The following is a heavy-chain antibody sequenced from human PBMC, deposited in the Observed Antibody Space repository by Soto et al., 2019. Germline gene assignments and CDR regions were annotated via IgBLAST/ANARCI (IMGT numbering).Heavy chain of an antibody. CDR2: IWYDGSNK. V-gene: IGHV3-33*01. CDR1: GFPFSRYG. J-gene: IGHJ4*02. Sequence: PGGSLRLSCAASGFPFSRYGMHWVRQAPGKGLDWVAVIWYDGSNKDYADSVKGRFTISRDNSKNTLFLQMNNLRVDDTAVYYCASSINWGQGTLVTVSS. CDR3: ASSIN.